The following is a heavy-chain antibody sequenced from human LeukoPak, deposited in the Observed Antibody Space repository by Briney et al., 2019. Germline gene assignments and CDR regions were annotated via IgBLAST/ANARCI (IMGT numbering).Heavy chain of an antibody. J-gene: IGHJ3*02. D-gene: IGHD2-8*01. CDR2: IYYSGSR. CDR3: ASYCTNGVCYREDGFDI. Sequence: PSETLSLTCTVSGGSISSSIYYWGWIRQPPGKGLEWIGSIYYSGSRYYNPSLKSRVTMSVDTSKNQFSLNLSSVTAADTAVYYCASYCTNGVCYREDGFDIWGQGTMVTVSS. CDR1: GGSISSSIYY. V-gene: IGHV4-39*01.